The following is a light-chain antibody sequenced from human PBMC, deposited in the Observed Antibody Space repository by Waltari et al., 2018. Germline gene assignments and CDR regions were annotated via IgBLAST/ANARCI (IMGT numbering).Light chain of an antibody. CDR1: HSNLGINS. Sequence: QPVLTQPPSVSAAPGQRVTLYLPGRHSNLGINSVSRYRQFPGTAPKLLIYEDNERPSGVPGRFSGSKSGTSATLDITGLQAGDEADYYCGTWDSSLSGAVFGGGTHLTVL. J-gene: IGLJ7*01. CDR3: GTWDSSLSGAV. CDR2: EDN. V-gene: IGLV1-51*02.